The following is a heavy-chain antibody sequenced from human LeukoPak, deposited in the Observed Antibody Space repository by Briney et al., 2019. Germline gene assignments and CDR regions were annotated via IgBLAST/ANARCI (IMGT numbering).Heavy chain of an antibody. D-gene: IGHD3-22*01. CDR1: GFTFSSYS. Sequence: GGSLRLSCAASGFTFSSYSMNWVRQAPGKGLEWVSSISSRSSYIYHADSVKGRFTISGDNAKNSLYLQMNSLRAEDTAVYYCAREAYYYDSSGYVHDAFDIWGQGTVVTVSS. J-gene: IGHJ3*02. CDR3: AREAYYYDSSGYVHDAFDI. CDR2: ISSRSSYI. V-gene: IGHV3-21*01.